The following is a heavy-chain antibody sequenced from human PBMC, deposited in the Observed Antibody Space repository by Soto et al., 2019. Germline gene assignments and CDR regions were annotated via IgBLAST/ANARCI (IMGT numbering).Heavy chain of an antibody. CDR3: ARGRFLEGLVSSYYYGMDV. D-gene: IGHD3-3*01. V-gene: IGHV4-34*01. CDR1: CGSFSGDY. J-gene: IGHJ6*02. Sequence: PSETLSLTCAVYCGSFSGDYWSWILQPPGKGLEWIGEINHSGSTNYNPSLKSRVTISVDTSKNQFSLKLSSVTAADTAVYYCARGRFLEGLVSSYYYGMDVWGQGTMVTVSS. CDR2: INHSGST.